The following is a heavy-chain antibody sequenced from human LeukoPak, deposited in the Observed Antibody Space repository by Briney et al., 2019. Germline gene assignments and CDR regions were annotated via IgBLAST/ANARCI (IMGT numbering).Heavy chain of an antibody. D-gene: IGHD2-21*01. CDR2: VSYGGST. CDR1: GGSISSNSNY. J-gene: IGHJ4*02. V-gene: IGHV4-39*01. CDR3: ARQALWFFDH. Sequence: SETLSLTCTVSGGSISSNSNYWAWIRQPPGRGLEWIGSVSYGGSTYYSPSLESRVTISVETSKNQFSLKLSSVTAADTAVYYCARQALWFFDHWGQGTLVTVSS.